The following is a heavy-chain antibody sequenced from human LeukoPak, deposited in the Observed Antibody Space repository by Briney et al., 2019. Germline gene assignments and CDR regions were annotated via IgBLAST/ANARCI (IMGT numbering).Heavy chain of an antibody. J-gene: IGHJ2*01. Sequence: PSETLSLTCTVSGGSISSYYWSWIRQPPGKGLEWIGYIYYSGSTNYNPSLKSRVTISVDTSKNQFSLKLSSVTAADTAVYYCATMTTVKRYWYFDLWGRGTLVTVSS. CDR3: ATMTTVKRYWYFDL. CDR1: GGSISSYY. CDR2: IYYSGST. D-gene: IGHD4-17*01. V-gene: IGHV4-59*01.